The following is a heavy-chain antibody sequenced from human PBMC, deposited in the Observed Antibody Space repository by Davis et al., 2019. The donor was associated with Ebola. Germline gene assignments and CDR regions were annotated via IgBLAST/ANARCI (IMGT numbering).Heavy chain of an antibody. CDR3: AREPLGKYGSSGYYYYYGMDV. D-gene: IGHD3-22*01. CDR2: IIPIFGTA. J-gene: IGHJ6*02. V-gene: IGHV1-69*13. CDR1: GGTFSSYA. Sequence: AASVKVSCKASGGTFSSYAISWVRQAPGQGLEWMGGIIPIFGTANYAQKFQGRVTITADESTSTAYMELSRLRSEDTAVYYCAREPLGKYGSSGYYYYYGMDVWGQGTTVTVSS.